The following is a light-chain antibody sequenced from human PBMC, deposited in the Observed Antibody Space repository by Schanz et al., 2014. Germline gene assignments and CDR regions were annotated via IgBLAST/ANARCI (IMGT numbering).Light chain of an antibody. CDR2: GAS. CDR1: QSVSSN. J-gene: IGKJ3*01. Sequence: EIVMTQSPATLSVSPGERATLSCRASQSVSSNLVWYQQKPGQAPRLLIYGASTRATGIPARFSGSGSGTEFTLTISRLEPEDFAVYYCQQYGSSPPFTYGPGTKVDIK. CDR3: QQYGSSPPFT. V-gene: IGKV3-15*01.